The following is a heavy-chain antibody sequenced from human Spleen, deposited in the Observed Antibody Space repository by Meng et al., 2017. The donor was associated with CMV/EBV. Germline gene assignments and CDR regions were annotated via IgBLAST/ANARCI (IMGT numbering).Heavy chain of an antibody. CDR3: ARMGSFGVMIDY. D-gene: IGHD3-10*01. CDR2: IYYSGST. CDR1: GGSVSSGSYY. Sequence: SETLSLTCTVSGGSVSSGSYYWSWIRQPPGKGLEWIGYIYYSGSTNYNPSLKSRVTISVDTSKNQFSLKLSSVTAADTAVYYCARMGSFGVMIDYWGQGTLVTVSS. V-gene: IGHV4-61*01. J-gene: IGHJ4*02.